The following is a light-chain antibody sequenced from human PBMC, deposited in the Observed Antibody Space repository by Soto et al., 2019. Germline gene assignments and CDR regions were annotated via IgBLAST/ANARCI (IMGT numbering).Light chain of an antibody. Sequence: VIRQSPVTLSGSEGHCAALSCGASKRVSSTYLAWYQQKPGLAPRLLIYDASRRATGIPDRFSGSGSGADFILSISRLEPEDFAVYYCQQYGSSPWTFGRGTKVDIK. J-gene: IGKJ1*01. CDR3: QQYGSSPWT. CDR2: DAS. V-gene: IGKV3D-20*01. CDR1: KRVSSTY.